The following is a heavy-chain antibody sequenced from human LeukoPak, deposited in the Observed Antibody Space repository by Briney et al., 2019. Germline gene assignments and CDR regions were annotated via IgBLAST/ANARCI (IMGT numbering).Heavy chain of an antibody. CDR2: IYYSGST. CDR1: GGSISSYY. D-gene: IGHD2-21*02. Sequence: SETLSLTCTVSGGSISSYYRSWIRQPPGKGLEWIGYIYYSGSTNYNPSPKSRVTISVDTSKNQFSLKLSSVTAADTAVYYCARYVVVTAYFDYWGQGTLVTVSS. CDR3: ARYVVVTAYFDY. J-gene: IGHJ4*02. V-gene: IGHV4-59*01.